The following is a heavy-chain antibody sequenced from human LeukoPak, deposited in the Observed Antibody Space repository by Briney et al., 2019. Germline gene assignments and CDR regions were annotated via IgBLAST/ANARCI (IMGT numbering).Heavy chain of an antibody. Sequence: SETMSLTCGVYGGSFSGYYWSWIRQPPGKGLEWIGEINPRGSTNYNPSLKSRVTLSADTSKNQFSLTLNSVTAADTAVYYCARRRLGYYFDYWGQGTLVTVSS. CDR2: INPRGST. V-gene: IGHV4-34*01. CDR3: ARRRLGYYFDY. J-gene: IGHJ4*02. D-gene: IGHD5-24*01. CDR1: GGSFSGYY.